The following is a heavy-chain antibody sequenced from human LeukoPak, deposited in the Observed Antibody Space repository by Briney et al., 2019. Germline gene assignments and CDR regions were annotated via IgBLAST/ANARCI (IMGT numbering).Heavy chain of an antibody. CDR3: TNYYYDSSGYAFPDY. V-gene: IGHV3-73*01. CDR2: IKNKANSYAT. Sequence: GGSLRLSCAASGFTFSGSAMHWVRQASRKGLECVGRIKNKANSYATAYAASVKGRFTISRDDSKNTAYLQMNSLKSEDTAVYYCTNYYYDSSGYAFPDYWGQGTLVTVSS. J-gene: IGHJ4*02. CDR1: GFTFSGSA. D-gene: IGHD3-22*01.